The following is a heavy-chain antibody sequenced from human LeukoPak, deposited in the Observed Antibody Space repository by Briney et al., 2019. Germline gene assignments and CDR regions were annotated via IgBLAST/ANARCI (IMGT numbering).Heavy chain of an antibody. J-gene: IGHJ6*02. D-gene: IGHD3-10*01. CDR2: IIPILGIA. V-gene: IGHV1-69*04. CDR1: GGTFSSYA. Sequence: SVKVSCKASGGTFSSYAISWVRQAPGQGLEWMGRIIPILGIANYAQKFQGRVTITADKSTSTAYMELSSLRSEDTAVYYCARGDDYGSASYRGETYGMDVWGQGTTVTVSS. CDR3: ARGDDYGSASYRGETYGMDV.